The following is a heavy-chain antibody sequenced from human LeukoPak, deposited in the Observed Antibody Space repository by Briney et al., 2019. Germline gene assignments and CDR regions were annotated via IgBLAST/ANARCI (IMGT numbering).Heavy chain of an antibody. J-gene: IGHJ3*01. V-gene: IGHV1-2*06. CDR2: TDPKRGAT. D-gene: IGHD3-10*01. Sequence: SSVKVSCKASGYTFTDYNVHWVRQAPGQGLEWMGRTDPKRGATKYAQKFEGSVTMTRDTSITIFYMELNSLTFGDTAMYTCARVGLTRGEAFDVWGQGTMVTVSS. CDR3: ARVGLTRGEAFDV. CDR1: GYTFTDYN.